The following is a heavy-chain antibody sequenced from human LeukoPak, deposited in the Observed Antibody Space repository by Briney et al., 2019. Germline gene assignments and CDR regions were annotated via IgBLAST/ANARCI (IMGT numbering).Heavy chain of an antibody. V-gene: IGHV3-21*01. CDR3: ARDPNYYDSSGYRKTGDAFDI. CDR2: ISSSSSYI. CDR1: GFTFSSYS. J-gene: IGHJ3*02. Sequence: PGGSLRLSCAASGFTFSSYSMNWVRQAPGKGLEWVSSISSSSSYIYYADSVKGRFTISRDNAKNSLYLQMNSLRAEDTAVYYCARDPNYYDSSGYRKTGDAFDIWGQGTMVTVSS. D-gene: IGHD3-22*01.